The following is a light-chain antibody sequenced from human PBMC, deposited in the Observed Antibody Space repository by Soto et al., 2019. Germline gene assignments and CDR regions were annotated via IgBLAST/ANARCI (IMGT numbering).Light chain of an antibody. V-gene: IGKV3-20*01. CDR1: QSVSSSY. J-gene: IGKJ4*01. CDR2: GAS. Sequence: EIVLTQSPGTLSLSPGERATLSCRASQSVSSSYLAWYQHKPGQAPRLLIYGASRRATGIPDRFSGSGSGTDFTLTISRLEPEDFAVYYCQQYGGSPTFGGGTKVEIK. CDR3: QQYGGSPT.